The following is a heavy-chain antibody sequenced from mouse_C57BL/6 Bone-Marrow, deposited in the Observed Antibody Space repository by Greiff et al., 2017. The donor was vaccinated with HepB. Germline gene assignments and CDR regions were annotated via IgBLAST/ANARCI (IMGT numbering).Heavy chain of an antibody. CDR2: SRNKANDYTT. J-gene: IGHJ2*01. V-gene: IGHV7-1*01. CDR3: ARDARAYYYGSVD. CDR1: GFTFSDFY. D-gene: IGHD1-1*01. Sequence: EVKLMESGGGLVQSGRSLRLSCATSGFTFSDFYMEWVRQAPGKGLEWIAASRNKANDYTTEYSASVKGRFIVSRDTSQSILYLQMNALRAEDTAIYYCARDARAYYYGSVDWGQGTTLTVSS.